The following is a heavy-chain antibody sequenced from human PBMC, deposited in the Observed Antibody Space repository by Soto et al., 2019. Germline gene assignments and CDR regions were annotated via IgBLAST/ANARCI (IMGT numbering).Heavy chain of an antibody. V-gene: IGHV1-2*02. J-gene: IGHJ6*02. D-gene: IGHD2-2*01. CDR2: INPNSGGT. CDR3: ARVGYCSSTSCQYYGMDV. Sequence: ASVKVSCKASGYTFTGYYMHWVRQAPGQGLEWMGWINPNSGGTNYAQKFQGRVTMTRDTSISTAYMELSRLRSDDTAVYYCARVGYCSSTSCQYYGMDVWGQGTTVTVSS. CDR1: GYTFTGYY.